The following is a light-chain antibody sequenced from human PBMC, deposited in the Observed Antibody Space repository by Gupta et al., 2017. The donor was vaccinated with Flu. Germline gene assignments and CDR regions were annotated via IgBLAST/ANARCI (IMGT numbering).Light chain of an antibody. Sequence: QSAPTQPASVSGSPGQSITISCTGTSSDVGGYNYVSWYQHHPGKAPKLMIYDVSYRPSGVSNRFSGSKSGNTASLTISGLQAEDEADYYCSSYTSTSTPLVFATGTKVTAL. CDR2: DVS. CDR1: SSDVGGYNY. J-gene: IGLJ1*01. V-gene: IGLV2-14*03. CDR3: SSYTSTSTPLV.